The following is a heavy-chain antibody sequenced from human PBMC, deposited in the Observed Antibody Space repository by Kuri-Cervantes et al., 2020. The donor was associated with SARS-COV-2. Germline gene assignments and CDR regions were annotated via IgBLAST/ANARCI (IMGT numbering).Heavy chain of an antibody. Sequence: GESLKISCAASGFTFSSYWMHWVRQAPGKGRVWVSRINSDGSSTSYADSVKGRFTISRDNAKNTLYRQMNSLRAEHKAVYYCARASSYGDYPPGHFGYWGQGTLVTVSS. CDR1: GFTFSSYW. D-gene: IGHD4-17*01. V-gene: IGHV3-74*01. CDR3: ARASSYGDYPPGHFGY. J-gene: IGHJ4*02. CDR2: INSDGSST.